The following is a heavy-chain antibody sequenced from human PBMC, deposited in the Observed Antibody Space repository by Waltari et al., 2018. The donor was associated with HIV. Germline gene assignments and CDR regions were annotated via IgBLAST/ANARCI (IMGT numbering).Heavy chain of an antibody. CDR1: GGSISSGSYY. CDR3: ARSPGYSFGRFDY. V-gene: IGHV4-61*02. Sequence: QVQLQESGPGLVKPSQTLSLTCTVSGGSISSGSYYWSWIRQPAGKGLEWIGRIYTSGSTKYNPSLKSRVTISVDTSKNQFSLKLSSVTAADTAVYYCARSPGYSFGRFDYWGQGTLVTVSS. J-gene: IGHJ4*02. CDR2: IYTSGST. D-gene: IGHD5-18*01.